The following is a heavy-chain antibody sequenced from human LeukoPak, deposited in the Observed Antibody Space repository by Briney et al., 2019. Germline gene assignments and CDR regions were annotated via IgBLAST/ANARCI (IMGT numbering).Heavy chain of an antibody. J-gene: IGHJ4*02. CDR1: GGSFSGYY. Sequence: SETLSLTCAVYGGSFSGYYWSWIRQPPGKGLEWIGEINHSGSTNYNPSLKRRVTISVDTSKNEFSLKLSSVTAADTAVYYCARGLWFGELLLWGQGPLVTVSS. CDR3: ARGLWFGELLL. V-gene: IGHV4-34*01. CDR2: INHSGST. D-gene: IGHD3-10*01.